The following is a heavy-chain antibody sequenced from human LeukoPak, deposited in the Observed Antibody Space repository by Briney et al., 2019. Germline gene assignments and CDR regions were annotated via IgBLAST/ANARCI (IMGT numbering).Heavy chain of an antibody. J-gene: IGHJ2*01. CDR2: ASDDDET. CDR3: VSDGGRRTADWYLDL. CDR1: GFTFSDYD. V-gene: IGHV3-13*01. Sequence: GGSLRLSCAASGFTFSDYDMHWVRQVPGKGLEWVAAASDDDETSYPGYVEGRFTVSREDAKNSLYLQMKSLIAGETAVYYCVSDGGRRTADWYLDLWGRGTPVTVSS.